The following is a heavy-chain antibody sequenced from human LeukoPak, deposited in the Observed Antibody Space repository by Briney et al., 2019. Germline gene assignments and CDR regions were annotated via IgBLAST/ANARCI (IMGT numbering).Heavy chain of an antibody. CDR2: IKSKTDGGTT. V-gene: IGHV3-15*01. D-gene: IGHD2-2*01. CDR3: ARAPTVSVGYCSSASCQADY. Sequence: SWIRQPPGKGLEWVGRIKSKTDGGTTDYAAPVKGRFTISRDDSKNTLYLQMNSLKTEDTAVYYCARAPTVSVGYCSSASCQADYWGQGTLVTVSS. J-gene: IGHJ4*02.